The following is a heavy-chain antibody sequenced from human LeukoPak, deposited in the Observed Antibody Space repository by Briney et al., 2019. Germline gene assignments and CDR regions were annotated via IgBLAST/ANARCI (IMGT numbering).Heavy chain of an antibody. Sequence: GASVKVSCKASGYTFTSYDMNWVRQATGQGLEWMGWMNPNSGNTGYAQKFQGRVTMTRNTSISTAYMELSSLTSEDTAVYYCARGRYYDSSGFYYYMDAWGKGTTVTISS. V-gene: IGHV1-8*01. CDR2: MNPNSGNT. D-gene: IGHD3-22*01. CDR1: GYTFTSYD. J-gene: IGHJ6*03. CDR3: ARGRYYDSSGFYYYMDA.